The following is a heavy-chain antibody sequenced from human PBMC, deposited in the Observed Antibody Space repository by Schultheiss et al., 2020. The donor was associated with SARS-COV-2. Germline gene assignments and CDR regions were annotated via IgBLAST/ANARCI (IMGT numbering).Heavy chain of an antibody. CDR1: GFTFSSYA. Sequence: GGSLRLSCAASGFTFSSYAMHWVRQAPGKGLEWVAVIWYDGSNKYYADSVKGRFTISRDNSKNTLYLQMNSLRAEDTALYYCAREESDSSGYYSFDYWGQGTLVTVSS. V-gene: IGHV3-33*08. J-gene: IGHJ4*02. CDR3: AREESDSSGYYSFDY. D-gene: IGHD3-22*01. CDR2: IWYDGSNK.